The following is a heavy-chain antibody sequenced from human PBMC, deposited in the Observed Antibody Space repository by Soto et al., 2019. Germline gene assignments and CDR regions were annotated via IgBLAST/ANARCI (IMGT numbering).Heavy chain of an antibody. CDR2: INPNNGGT. CDR3: AKAGYCSSATCATRYYYMDV. D-gene: IGHD2-2*01. V-gene: IGHV1-2*04. J-gene: IGHJ6*03. Sequence: GASVKVSCKASGYTFTGYYLHWVRQAPGQGLEWMGWINPNNGGTNYAQKFQGWVTMTRDTSISTAYMELSRLRSDDTAVYYCAKAGYCSSATCATRYYYMDVWGKGTTVTVSS. CDR1: GYTFTGYY.